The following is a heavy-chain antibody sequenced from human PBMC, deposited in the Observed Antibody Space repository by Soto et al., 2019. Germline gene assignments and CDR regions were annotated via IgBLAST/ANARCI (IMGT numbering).Heavy chain of an antibody. J-gene: IGHJ4*02. D-gene: IGHD3-3*01. CDR1: GFTFSSYA. Sequence: PGGSLRLSCAASGFTFSSYAMGWVRQAPGEGLEWVSAVGGIGSSTYYADSVKGRFTISRDNSKSTLYLQMNSLRAEDTAVYYCAKTTNYDFWSGYYTKAFDYWGQGT. CDR2: VGGIGSST. CDR3: AKTTNYDFWSGYYTKAFDY. V-gene: IGHV3-23*01.